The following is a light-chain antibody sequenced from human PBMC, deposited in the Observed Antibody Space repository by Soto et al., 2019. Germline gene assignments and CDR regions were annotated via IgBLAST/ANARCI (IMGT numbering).Light chain of an antibody. CDR1: QSISSSY. Sequence: EIVMTQSPATLSVSPGERATLSCRASQSISSSYLAWYQQKPGQAPRLLIYGASSRATGIPDRFSGSGSGADFTLTISRLEPDDFAVYYCHQYDSLPLTFGGGTKVDI. CDR2: GAS. V-gene: IGKV3-20*01. J-gene: IGKJ4*01. CDR3: HQYDSLPLT.